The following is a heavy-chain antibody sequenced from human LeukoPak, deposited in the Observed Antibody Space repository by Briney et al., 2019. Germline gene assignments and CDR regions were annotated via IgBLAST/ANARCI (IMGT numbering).Heavy chain of an antibody. CDR2: IYTSGGS. V-gene: IGHV4-4*07. J-gene: IGHJ6*02. CDR1: GGSFSTYY. CDR3: ARDARHYCGLDV. Sequence: SETLSLTCTASGGSFSTYYWSWVRQPAGKGLEWVGRIYTSGGSNYNPSLRSRITMSVDTSKNQVSLKLNAVTAADTAVYYCARDARHYCGLDVWGQGTTVTVSS.